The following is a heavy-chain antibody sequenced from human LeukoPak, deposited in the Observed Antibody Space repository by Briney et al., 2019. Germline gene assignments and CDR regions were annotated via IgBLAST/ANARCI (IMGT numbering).Heavy chain of an antibody. CDR1: GFTFDTYT. CDR3: ARAGQEWFGELGFDY. D-gene: IGHD3-10*01. J-gene: IGHJ4*02. Sequence: GGSLRLSCAASGFTFDTYTLTWVRQAPGQGLEWVSSITKTSDYIYYVDSVKGRFTISRDNAQNSLYLQMNSLRAEDTAVYYCARAGQEWFGELGFDYWGQGTLVTVSS. CDR2: ITKTSDYI. V-gene: IGHV3-21*06.